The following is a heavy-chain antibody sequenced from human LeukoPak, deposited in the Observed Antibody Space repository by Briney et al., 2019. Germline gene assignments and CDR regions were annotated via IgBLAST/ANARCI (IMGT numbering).Heavy chain of an antibody. CDR3: ATGNRFWSGKLDY. CDR1: GYTLTELS. J-gene: IGHJ4*02. CDR2: FDPEDGET. V-gene: IGHV1-24*01. D-gene: IGHD3-3*01. Sequence: ATVKVSCKVSGYTLTELSMHWVRQAPGKGLEWMGGFDPEDGETIYAQKFQGRVTMTEDTSTDTAYMELSSLRSEDTAVYYCATGNRFWSGKLDYWGQGTLVTVSS.